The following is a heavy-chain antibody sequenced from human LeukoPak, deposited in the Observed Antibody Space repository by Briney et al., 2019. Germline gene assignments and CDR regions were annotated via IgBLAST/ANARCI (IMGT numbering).Heavy chain of an antibody. CDR2: IKQDGSEK. Sequence: PGGSLRLSCAASGFTFSSYWMSWVRQAPGKWLEGVANIKQDGSEKYYVDSVKGRFTISRDNAKNSLYLQMNGLRAEDTAVYYCARGYCSGGSCYREYFQHWGQGTLVTVSS. CDR3: ARGYCSGGSCYREYFQH. CDR1: GFTFSSYW. V-gene: IGHV3-7*01. J-gene: IGHJ1*01. D-gene: IGHD2-15*01.